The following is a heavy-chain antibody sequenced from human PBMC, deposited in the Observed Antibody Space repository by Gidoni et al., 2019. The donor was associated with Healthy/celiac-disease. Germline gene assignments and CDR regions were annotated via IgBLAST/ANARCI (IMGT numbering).Heavy chain of an antibody. V-gene: IGHV4-34*01. CDR1: GGAFSGHS. CDR2: IKHSGST. D-gene: IGHD3-22*01. Sequence: QVQLQQGGAGLLKPSETLALTCAVYGGAFSGHSWSWIRQPPGTGLEWIGEIKHSGSTNSNPSLTSRVTISVDTSKNQFSLKLSSVTAAATAVYYCARGRITMIVVAQRRSFWYFDLWGRGTLVTVSS. J-gene: IGHJ2*01. CDR3: ARGRITMIVVAQRRSFWYFDL.